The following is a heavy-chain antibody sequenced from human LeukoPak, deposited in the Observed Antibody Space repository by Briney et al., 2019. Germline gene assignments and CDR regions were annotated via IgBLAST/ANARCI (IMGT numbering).Heavy chain of an antibody. V-gene: IGHV3-33*05. CDR1: GSTFSRYG. CDR3: ARDKSRGWPFDY. D-gene: IGHD6-19*01. CDR2: ILNDGSSK. J-gene: IGHJ4*02. Sequence: GGSLRLSCAVSGSTFSRYGMHWVRQAPGKGLERVGVILNDGSSKYYADSVKGRFTISRDNSKNTLYLQMNSLRAEDTAVYYCARDKSRGWPFDYWGQGTLVAVSS.